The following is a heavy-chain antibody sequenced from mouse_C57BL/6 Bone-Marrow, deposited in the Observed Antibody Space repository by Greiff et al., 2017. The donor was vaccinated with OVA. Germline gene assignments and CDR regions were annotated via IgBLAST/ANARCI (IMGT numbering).Heavy chain of an antibody. Sequence: QVQLQQSGAELVRPGASVKLSCKASGYTFTDYDINWVKQRPGQGLEWIARIYPGSGNTYYNEKFKGKATLTAEKSSSTAYMQLSSLTSEDSAVDFCVGGNYDYFDYWGQGTTLTVSS. J-gene: IGHJ2*01. V-gene: IGHV1-76*01. CDR1: GYTFTDYD. CDR3: VGGNYDYFDY. CDR2: IYPGSGNT. D-gene: IGHD2-1*01.